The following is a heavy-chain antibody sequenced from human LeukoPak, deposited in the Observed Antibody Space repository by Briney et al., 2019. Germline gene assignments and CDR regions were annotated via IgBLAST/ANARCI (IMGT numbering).Heavy chain of an antibody. V-gene: IGHV3-23*01. CDR1: GFTFSSYA. CDR2: ISGSGGST. CDR3: AKDPYGDYDTEGDY. Sequence: GGSLRLSCAASGFTFSSYAMSWVRQAPGKGLEWVSAISGSGGSTYYADSVKGRFTISRDNSKTTLYLQMNSLRAEDTAVYYCAKDPYGDYDTEGDYWGQGTLVTVSS. D-gene: IGHD4-17*01. J-gene: IGHJ4*02.